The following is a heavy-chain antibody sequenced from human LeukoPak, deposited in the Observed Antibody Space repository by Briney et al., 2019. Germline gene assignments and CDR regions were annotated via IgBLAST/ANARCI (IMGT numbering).Heavy chain of an antibody. V-gene: IGHV3-23*01. CDR1: GFTFSSYA. CDR3: AKDRITVFGVVPDV. D-gene: IGHD3-3*01. CDR2: ISGSGGST. Sequence: PGGSLGLSCAASGFTFSSYAMSWVRQAPGKGLEWVSAISGSGGSTYYADPVKGRFTISRDNSKNTLYVQMNSLRAEDTAVYYCAKDRITVFGVVPDVWGKGTTVIVSS. J-gene: IGHJ6*04.